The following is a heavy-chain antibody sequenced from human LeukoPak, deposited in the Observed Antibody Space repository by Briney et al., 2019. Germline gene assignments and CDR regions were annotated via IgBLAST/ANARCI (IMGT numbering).Heavy chain of an antibody. CDR3: ARAQDFWSGYYTAEYFQH. V-gene: IGHV1-69*13. CDR1: GGTFRKYA. CDR2: IIPFFDVV. J-gene: IGHJ1*01. Sequence: GASVKVSCKASGGTFRKYAIFWVRQAPGQGLEWMGGIIPFFDVVHSAQRFQDRVTITADESSATVYMELSGLRSDDTAVYYCARAQDFWSGYYTAEYFQHWGQGTLVTVSS. D-gene: IGHD3-3*01.